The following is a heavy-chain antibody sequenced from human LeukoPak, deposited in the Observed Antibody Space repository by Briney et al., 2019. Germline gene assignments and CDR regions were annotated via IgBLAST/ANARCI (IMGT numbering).Heavy chain of an antibody. CDR1: GGSISSSSYY. J-gene: IGHJ4*02. CDR3: ARKQTGTMYDV. V-gene: IGHV4-39*07. Sequence: PSETLSLTCIVPGGSISSSSYYWAWILQSPGKGLEWIGTFSSGGSAYYNPSLTSRVSISKDTSDNQFSLRLYSVTAADTAVYYRARKQTGTMYDVWGQGTQVTVSS. D-gene: IGHD1-7*01. CDR2: FSSGGSA.